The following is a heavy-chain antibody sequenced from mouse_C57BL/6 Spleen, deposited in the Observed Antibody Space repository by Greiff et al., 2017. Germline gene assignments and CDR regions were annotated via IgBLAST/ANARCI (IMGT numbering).Heavy chain of an antibody. D-gene: IGHD1-2*01. CDR1: GYTFTSYW. Sequence: QVQLKQSGAELAKPGASVKLSCKASGYTFTSYWMHWVKQRPGQGLEWIGYINPSSGYPKSNQKFKDKATLTADKSSSTAYMQLSSLTYEDSAVXYCARSFHISSYEYYARDYWGQGTSVTVSS. CDR2: INPSSGYP. CDR3: ARSFHISSYEYYARDY. V-gene: IGHV1-7*01. J-gene: IGHJ4*01.